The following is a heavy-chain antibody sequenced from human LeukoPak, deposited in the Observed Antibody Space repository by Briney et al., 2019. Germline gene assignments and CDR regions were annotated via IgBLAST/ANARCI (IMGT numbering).Heavy chain of an antibody. Sequence: PSETLSLTCTVSGGSISSSSYYWGWIRQPPGKGLEWIGSIYYSGSTYYNPSLKSRVTISVDTSKNQFSLKLSSVTAADTAVYYCARVAWLLEKLGLRYYYYMDVWGKGTTVTVSS. V-gene: IGHV4-39*01. CDR3: ARVAWLLEKLGLRYYYYMDV. CDR1: GGSISSSSYY. J-gene: IGHJ6*03. D-gene: IGHD3-22*01. CDR2: IYYSGST.